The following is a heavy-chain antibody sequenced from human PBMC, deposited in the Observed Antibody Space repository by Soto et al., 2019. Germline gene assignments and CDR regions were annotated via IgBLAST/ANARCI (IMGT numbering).Heavy chain of an antibody. CDR1: GGSISSSSYY. CDR3: ARQSYDSSGYYMDWFDP. J-gene: IGHJ5*02. Sequence: SETLSLTCTVSGGSISSSSYYWGWIRQPPGEGLEWIGSIYYSGSTYYNPSLKSRVTISVDTSKNQFSLKLSSVTAADTAVYYCARQSYDSSGYYMDWFDPWGQGTLVTVS. CDR2: IYYSGST. V-gene: IGHV4-39*01. D-gene: IGHD3-22*01.